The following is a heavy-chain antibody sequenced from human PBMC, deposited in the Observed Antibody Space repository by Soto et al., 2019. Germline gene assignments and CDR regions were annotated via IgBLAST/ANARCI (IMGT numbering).Heavy chain of an antibody. CDR3: ARDWYGIAAAGTWSRSYYYGMDV. CDR1: GFTFSSYA. D-gene: IGHD6-13*01. V-gene: IGHV3-30-3*01. J-gene: IGHJ6*02. Sequence: GGSLRLSCAASGFTFSSYAMHWVRQAPGKGLEWVAVISYDGSNKYYADSVKGRFTISRDNSKNTLYLQMNSLRAKDPAVYYCARDWYGIAAAGTWSRSYYYGMDVWGQGTTVTVSS. CDR2: ISYDGSNK.